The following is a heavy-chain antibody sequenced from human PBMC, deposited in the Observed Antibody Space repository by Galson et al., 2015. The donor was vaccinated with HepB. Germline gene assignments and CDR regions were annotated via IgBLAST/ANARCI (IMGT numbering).Heavy chain of an antibody. Sequence: LRLSCAAAELTFSVYVMHWVRQAPGRGLEWLAVISYDGSNKYYADSVKGRFTISRDNSKKTLYLQMNSLRAEDTAVYHCAREGDCSSTSCSFYYGMDVWGQGTTVTVSS. D-gene: IGHD2-2*01. CDR2: ISYDGSNK. J-gene: IGHJ6*02. CDR1: ELTFSVYV. V-gene: IGHV3-30-3*01. CDR3: AREGDCSSTSCSFYYGMDV.